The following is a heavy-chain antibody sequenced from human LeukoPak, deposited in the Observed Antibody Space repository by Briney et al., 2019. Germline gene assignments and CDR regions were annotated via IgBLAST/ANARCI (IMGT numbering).Heavy chain of an antibody. CDR2: IYSGGST. CDR3: ARANYDFWSGYLFFDY. V-gene: IGHV3-53*01. D-gene: IGHD3-3*01. J-gene: IGHJ4*02. Sequence: GGSLRLSCAASGFTVSSNYMSWVRQAPGKGLEWVSVIYSGGSTYYADSVKGRFTISRDNSKNTLYLQMNSLRAEDTAVYYCARANYDFWSGYLFFDYWGQGTLVTVSS. CDR1: GFTVSSNY.